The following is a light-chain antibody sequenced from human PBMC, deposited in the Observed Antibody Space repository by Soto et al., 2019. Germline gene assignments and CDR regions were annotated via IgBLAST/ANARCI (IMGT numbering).Light chain of an antibody. J-gene: IGLJ3*02. Sequence: QSALTQPPSASGSPGQSVTISCTGTSSDVGGYNYVSWYQQHPGKAPKLMIYEVSKRPSGVPGRFSGSKSGNTASLTVSGVQAEDEAYYYCNSYAGSNNGVFGGGTKLTV. V-gene: IGLV2-8*01. CDR3: NSYAGSNNGV. CDR1: SSDVGGYNY. CDR2: EVS.